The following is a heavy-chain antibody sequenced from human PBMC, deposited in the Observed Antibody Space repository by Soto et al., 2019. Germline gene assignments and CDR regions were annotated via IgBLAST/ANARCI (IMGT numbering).Heavy chain of an antibody. CDR3: ARGSRRYSSGWAELFDP. Sequence: QVQLQESGPGLVKPSETLSLTCTVSGGSISSYYWSWIRQPPGKGLEWIGYIYYSGSTNYNPSLKSRVTISVDTSKNQFSLKLSSVTAADTAVYYCARGSRRYSSGWAELFDPWGQGTLVTVSS. V-gene: IGHV4-59*01. D-gene: IGHD6-19*01. J-gene: IGHJ5*02. CDR2: IYYSGST. CDR1: GGSISSYY.